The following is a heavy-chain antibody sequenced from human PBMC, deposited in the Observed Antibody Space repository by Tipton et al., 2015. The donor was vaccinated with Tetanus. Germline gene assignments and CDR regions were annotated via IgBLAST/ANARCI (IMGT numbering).Heavy chain of an antibody. CDR1: GFSLSTSGVG. J-gene: IGHJ6*02. CDR2: IYWNDDK. D-gene: IGHD3-3*01. Sequence: LVKPTQTLTLTCTFSGFSLSTSGVGVGWIRQPPGKALEWLALIYWNDDKRYSPSLKSRLTITKDTSKNQVVLTMTNMDPVDTATYYCAHYQTYDFWSAPQVYYYYGMDVWGQGTTVTVSS. V-gene: IGHV2-5*01. CDR3: AHYQTYDFWSAPQVYYYYGMDV.